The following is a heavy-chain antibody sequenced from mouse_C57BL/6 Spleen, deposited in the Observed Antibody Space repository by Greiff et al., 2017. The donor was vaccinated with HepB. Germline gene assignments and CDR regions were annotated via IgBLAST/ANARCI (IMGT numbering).Heavy chain of an antibody. D-gene: IGHD2-1*01. CDR3: ARFYYGNYGAMDY. J-gene: IGHJ4*01. Sequence: EVQLVESGGGLVQPGGSLKLSCAASGFTFSDYYMYWVRQTPEKRLEWVAYISTGGGSTYYPDTVKGRFTISRDNAKNTLYLQMSRLKSEDTAMYYCARFYYGNYGAMDYWGQGTSVTVSS. CDR2: ISTGGGST. V-gene: IGHV5-12*01. CDR1: GFTFSDYY.